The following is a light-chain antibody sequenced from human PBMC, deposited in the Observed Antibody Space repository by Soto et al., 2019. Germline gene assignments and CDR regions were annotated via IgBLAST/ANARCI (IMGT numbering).Light chain of an antibody. Sequence: EIVMTQSPATLSVSPGERASLSCRASQSVSTDLAWYQQKPAQAPRLLIYGASTRATGIPVRFSGGGSGTEFTLTISSLQSADFAVYYCQQYNEWPLTFGGGTKVEIK. V-gene: IGKV3-15*01. CDR1: QSVSTD. J-gene: IGKJ4*01. CDR3: QQYNEWPLT. CDR2: GAS.